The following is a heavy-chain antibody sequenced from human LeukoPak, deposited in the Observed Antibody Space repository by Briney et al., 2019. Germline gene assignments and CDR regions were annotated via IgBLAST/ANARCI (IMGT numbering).Heavy chain of an antibody. V-gene: IGHV4-34*01. J-gene: IGHJ4*02. CDR3: ARGRRYSGYDSLY. CDR2: INHSGST. CDR1: GGSFSGYY. D-gene: IGHD5-12*01. Sequence: SETLSLTCAVYGGSFSGYYWSWIRQPPGKGLEWIGEINHSGSTNYNPSLKSRVTISVDTSKNQFSLKLSSVTAADTAVYYCARGRRYSGYDSLYWGQGTLVTVSS.